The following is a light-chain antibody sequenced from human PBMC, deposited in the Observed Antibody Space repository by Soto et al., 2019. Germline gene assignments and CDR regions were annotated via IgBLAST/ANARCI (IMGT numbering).Light chain of an antibody. V-gene: IGLV1-40*01. CDR3: QSYDSSLSGSGV. CDR1: SSNIVVGYD. J-gene: IGLJ3*02. Sequence: QSVLTQPPSVSGAPGQSVTISCSGSSSNIVVGYDVHWYQQLPGTAPKLLISANNIRPSGVPDRFSGYKSGTSASLAITGLQAEDEADYYCQSYDSSLSGSGVFGGGTQLTVL. CDR2: ANN.